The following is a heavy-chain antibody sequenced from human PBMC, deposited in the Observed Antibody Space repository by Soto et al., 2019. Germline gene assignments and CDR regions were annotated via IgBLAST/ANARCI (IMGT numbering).Heavy chain of an antibody. V-gene: IGHV3-30*18. J-gene: IGHJ6*02. Sequence: QVQLVESGGGVVQPGRSLRLSCAASGFTYSSYGMHWVRQAPGKGLEWVAVISYDGSNKYYADSVKGRFTISRDNSXNXLXRQMNSLRAEDTAVYYCAKDLYDSSGYYYYYYGMDVWGQGTTVTVSS. CDR3: AKDLYDSSGYYYYYYGMDV. D-gene: IGHD3-22*01. CDR1: GFTYSSYG. CDR2: ISYDGSNK.